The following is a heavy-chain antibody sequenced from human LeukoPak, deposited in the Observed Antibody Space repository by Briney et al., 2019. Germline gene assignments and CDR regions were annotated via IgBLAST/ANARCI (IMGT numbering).Heavy chain of an antibody. CDR2: IYYSGST. CDR1: GDSISSGGYY. Sequence: PSQTLSLTCTVSGDSISSGGYYWSWIRRHPGKGLEWIGYIYYSGSTYYNPSLKSRFTISVDTSKNQFSLKLSSVTAADTAVYYCARARRCGGDCYGTFDYWGQGTLVTVSS. J-gene: IGHJ4*02. V-gene: IGHV4-31*03. CDR3: ARARRCGGDCYGTFDY. D-gene: IGHD2-21*02.